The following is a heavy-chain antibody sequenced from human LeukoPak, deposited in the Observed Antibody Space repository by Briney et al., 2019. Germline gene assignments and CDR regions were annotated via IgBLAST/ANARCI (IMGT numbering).Heavy chain of an antibody. D-gene: IGHD3-3*01. Sequence: GESLKISCKGSGYSFTSYWIGWVRQMPGKGLEWMGIIYPGDSDTGYSPSFQGQVTISADKSISTAYLQWSSLKASDTAMYYCARQRNGVAWWSGYYAFDIWGQGTMVTVSS. CDR2: IYPGDSDT. J-gene: IGHJ3*02. CDR3: ARQRNGVAWWSGYYAFDI. V-gene: IGHV5-51*01. CDR1: GYSFTSYW.